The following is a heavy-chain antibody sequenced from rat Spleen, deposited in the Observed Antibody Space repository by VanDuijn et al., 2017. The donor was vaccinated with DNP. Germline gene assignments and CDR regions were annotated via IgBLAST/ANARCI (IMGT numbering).Heavy chain of an antibody. CDR1: GFTFSDYY. J-gene: IGHJ4*01. Sequence: EVQLVESGGGLVQPGRSLKLSCAASGFTFSDYYMAWVRQAPTKGLEWVASISYDCGSTYYRDSVKGRFTISRDNAKSSLYLQMDSLRSEDTATYYCTNYYSSYIYVGAMDAWGQGTSVTVSS. CDR2: ISYDCGST. D-gene: IGHD1-2*01. V-gene: IGHV5-20*01. CDR3: TNYYSSYIYVGAMDA.